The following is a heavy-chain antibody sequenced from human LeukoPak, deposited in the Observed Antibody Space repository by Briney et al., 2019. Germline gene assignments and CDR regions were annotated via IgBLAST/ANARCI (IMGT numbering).Heavy chain of an antibody. D-gene: IGHD2-2*01. Sequence: GGSLRLSCAASRFTFSSYGMHWVRQAPGKGLEWVAFMRYDGGSKYYADSVKGRFTISRDNSKNTLYLQMNSLRAEDTAVYYCAKDRALYCGSTSCSLPVDYWGQGTLVTVSS. J-gene: IGHJ4*02. V-gene: IGHV3-30*02. CDR1: RFTFSSYG. CDR2: MRYDGGSK. CDR3: AKDRALYCGSTSCSLPVDY.